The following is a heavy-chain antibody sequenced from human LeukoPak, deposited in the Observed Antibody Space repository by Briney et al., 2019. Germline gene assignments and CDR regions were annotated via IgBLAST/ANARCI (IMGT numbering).Heavy chain of an antibody. Sequence: SVKVSCKASGGTFSSYAISWVRQAPGQGLEWMGRIIPILGIANYAQNFQGRVTITADKSTSTAYMELSSLRSEDTAVYYCARIAAAGTPGYYYYYGMDVWGQGTTVTVSS. D-gene: IGHD6-13*01. V-gene: IGHV1-69*04. J-gene: IGHJ6*02. CDR2: IIPILGIA. CDR3: ARIAAAGTPGYYYYYGMDV. CDR1: GGTFSSYA.